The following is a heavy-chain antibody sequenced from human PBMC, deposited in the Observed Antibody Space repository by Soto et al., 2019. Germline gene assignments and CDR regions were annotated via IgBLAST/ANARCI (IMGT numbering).Heavy chain of an antibody. Sequence: SVKVSCKGSGGSFSGYAINWVRQAPGQGLEWMGGIIPIFHTANYAQKFQGRVTITADESTSTAYMEVTSLTSEDTAVYYCARGAPPAAINNWIDPWGQGTLVTVSS. V-gene: IGHV1-69*13. CDR3: ARGAPPAAINNWIDP. J-gene: IGHJ5*02. CDR2: IIPIFHTA. D-gene: IGHD2-2*02. CDR1: GGSFSGYA.